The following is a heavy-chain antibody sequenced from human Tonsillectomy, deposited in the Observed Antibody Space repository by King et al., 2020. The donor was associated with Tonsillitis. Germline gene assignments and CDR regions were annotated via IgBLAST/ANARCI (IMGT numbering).Heavy chain of an antibody. Sequence: VQLVESGGGVVQPGRSLRLSCAASGFTCSSCAMHWVRQAPGKGLEWVAVISYDGSKKYYADSVKGRFTISRDNSKNTLYLQMNSLRPEDTAVYYCAREGTGAGWDAFVIWGQGTMVTVSS. V-gene: IGHV3-30-3*01. CDR2: ISYDGSKK. CDR1: GFTCSSCA. D-gene: IGHD7-27*01. J-gene: IGHJ3*02. CDR3: AREGTGAGWDAFVI.